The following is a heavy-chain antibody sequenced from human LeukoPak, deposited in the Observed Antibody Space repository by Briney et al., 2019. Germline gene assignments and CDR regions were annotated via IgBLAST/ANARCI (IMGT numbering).Heavy chain of an antibody. D-gene: IGHD6-19*01. J-gene: IGHJ6*02. CDR3: ARAAIAVAGIREYYYYGMDV. CDR1: GGTFSSYA. Sequence: SVKVPCKASGGTFSSYAISWVRQAPGQGLEWMGGIIPIFGTANYAQKFQGRVTITVDESTSTAYMELSSLRSEDTAVYYCARAAIAVAGIREYYYYGMDVWGQGTTVTVSS. V-gene: IGHV1-69*13. CDR2: IIPIFGTA.